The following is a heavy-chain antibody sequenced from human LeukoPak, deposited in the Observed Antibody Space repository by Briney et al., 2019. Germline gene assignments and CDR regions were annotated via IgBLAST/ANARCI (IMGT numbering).Heavy chain of an antibody. Sequence: SETLSLTCTVSGGSISSYYWSWIRQPAGKGLEWIGRIYTSGSTNYNPSLKSRVTMSVDTSKNQFSLKLSSVTAADTAVYYCARVAYYDSSGYYYGEGTFDYWGQGTLVTVSS. V-gene: IGHV4-4*07. CDR1: GGSISSYY. CDR3: ARVAYYDSSGYYYGEGTFDY. CDR2: IYTSGST. J-gene: IGHJ4*02. D-gene: IGHD3-22*01.